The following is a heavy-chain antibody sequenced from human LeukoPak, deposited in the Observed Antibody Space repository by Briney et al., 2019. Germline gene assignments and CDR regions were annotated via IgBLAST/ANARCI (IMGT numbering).Heavy chain of an antibody. Sequence: PGGSLRLSCEASGFSVSNNYMSWVRQAPGKGLEWVSVIYSAGSGLYAESVRGRFTISRDYSTNTLSLQMSSLRAEDTAVYYCARDRSYHDSSGYSWKLESWGQGILVTVSS. CDR3: ARDRSYHDSSGYSWKLES. CDR2: IYSAGSG. J-gene: IGHJ4*02. CDR1: GFSVSNNY. V-gene: IGHV3-53*01. D-gene: IGHD3-22*01.